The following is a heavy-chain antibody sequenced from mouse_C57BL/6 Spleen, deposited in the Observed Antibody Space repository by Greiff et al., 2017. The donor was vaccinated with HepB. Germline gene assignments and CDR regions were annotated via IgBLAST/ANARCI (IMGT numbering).Heavy chain of an antibody. D-gene: IGHD1-2*01. V-gene: IGHV5-9-1*02. CDR1: GFTFSSYA. Sequence: EVKLVESGEGLVKPGGSLKLSCAASGFTFSSYAMSWVRQTPEKRLEWVAYISSGGDYIYYADTVKGRFTISRDNARNTLYLQMSSLKSADTARYYCTRDRPFYGTWFAYWGQGTLVTVSA. CDR2: ISSGGDYI. J-gene: IGHJ3*01. CDR3: TRDRPFYGTWFAY.